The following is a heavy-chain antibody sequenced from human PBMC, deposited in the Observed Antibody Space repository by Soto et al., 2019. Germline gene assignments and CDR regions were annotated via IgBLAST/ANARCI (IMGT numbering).Heavy chain of an antibody. V-gene: IGHV4-4*02. D-gene: IGHD3-3*01. CDR3: ARSAGSPFWPHLG. CDR1: SGSISSSNW. J-gene: IGHJ4*02. CDR2: IYHSGST. Sequence: QVQLQDSGPGLVKPSGTLSLTCAVSSGSISSSNWWSWVRQPPGKGLDWIGEIYHSGSTNYNPSLKSRVSIAVEKSKNQFSLKLSSVTAADTAVYYCARSAGSPFWPHLGWGQGTLVTVS.